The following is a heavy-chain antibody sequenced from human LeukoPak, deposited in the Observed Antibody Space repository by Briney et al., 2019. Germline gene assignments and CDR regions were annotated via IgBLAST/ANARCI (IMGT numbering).Heavy chain of an antibody. D-gene: IGHD6-13*01. CDR2: IKQDGSEK. CDR3: ATYNSSWLRIFDH. Sequence: GGSLRLSCAASGFTFSSYVMHWVRQAPGKGLEWVANIKQDGSEKYYVDSVKGRFTISRDNAKNSLYLQMNSLRAEDTAVYYCATYNSSWLRIFDHWGQGTLVTVSS. CDR1: GFTFSSYV. V-gene: IGHV3-7*01. J-gene: IGHJ4*02.